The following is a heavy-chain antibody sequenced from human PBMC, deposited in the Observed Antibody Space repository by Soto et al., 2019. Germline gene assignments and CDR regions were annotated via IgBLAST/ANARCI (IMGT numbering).Heavy chain of an antibody. V-gene: IGHV4-4*02. CDR2: IYHSGST. J-gene: IGHJ3*02. Sequence: SETLSLTCAVSGGSISSSNWWSWVRQPPGKGLEWIGEIYHSGSTNYNPSLKSRVTISVDKSKNQFSLKLSSVTVADTAVYYCARDLYCSSTSCPRHAFDIWGQGTMVTVS. CDR3: ARDLYCSSTSCPRHAFDI. D-gene: IGHD2-2*01. CDR1: GGSISSSNW.